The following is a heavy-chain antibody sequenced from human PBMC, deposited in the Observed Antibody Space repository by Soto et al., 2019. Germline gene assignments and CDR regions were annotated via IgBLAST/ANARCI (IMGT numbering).Heavy chain of an antibody. CDR1: GFTFSSYA. Sequence: PGGSLRLSCAASGFTFSSYAMHWVRQAPGKGLEWVAVISYDGSNKYYADSVKGRFTISRDNPKNTLYLQMNSLRAEDTAVYFCARPYYSSPSCYPVLAFRGQGTLVIVFS. D-gene: IGHD2-2*01. V-gene: IGHV3-30-3*01. J-gene: IGHJ4*02. CDR3: ARPYYSSPSCYPVLAF. CDR2: ISYDGSNK.